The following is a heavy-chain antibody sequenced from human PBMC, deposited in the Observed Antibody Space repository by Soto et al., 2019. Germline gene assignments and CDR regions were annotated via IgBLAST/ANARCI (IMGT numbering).Heavy chain of an antibody. CDR3: ARGSLVGATSFDY. CDR2: IYYSGTT. J-gene: IGHJ4*02. Sequence: QVQLQESGPGLVKPSETLCLTCTVSGGSVSSGSYYWSWIRQPPGKGLEWIGYIYYSGTTNYNPSLKSRVTISVDTSKNQFSLKLSSVTAADTAVYYCARGSLVGATSFDYWGQGTLVTVSS. V-gene: IGHV4-61*01. CDR1: GGSVSSGSYY. D-gene: IGHD1-26*01.